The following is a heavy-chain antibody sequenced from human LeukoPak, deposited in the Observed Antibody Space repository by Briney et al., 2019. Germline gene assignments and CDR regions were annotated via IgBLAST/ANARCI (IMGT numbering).Heavy chain of an antibody. CDR2: ISGSGGST. CDR3: AKDPMVRGVGGWFDP. Sequence: GSLRLSCAASGFTFSSYAMSWVRQAPGKGLEWVSAISGSGGSTYYADSVKGRFTISRDNSKNTLYLQMNSLRAEDTAVYYCAKDPMVRGVGGWFDPWGQGTLVTVSS. D-gene: IGHD3-10*01. V-gene: IGHV3-23*01. J-gene: IGHJ5*02. CDR1: GFTFSSYA.